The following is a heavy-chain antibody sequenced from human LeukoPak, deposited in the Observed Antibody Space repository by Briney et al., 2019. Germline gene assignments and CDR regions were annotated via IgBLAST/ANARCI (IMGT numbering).Heavy chain of an antibody. CDR3: ARAYDGYYYDSSGYSAFSGYYYMDV. V-gene: IGHV3-9*01. Sequence: PGRSLRLSCAASGFTFDDYAMHWVRQAPGKGLEWVSGISWNSGSIGYADSVKGRFTISRDNAKNSLYLQMNSLRAEDTAVYYCARAYDGYYYDSSGYSAFSGYYYMDVWGKGTTVTVSS. CDR1: GFTFDDYA. J-gene: IGHJ6*03. D-gene: IGHD3-22*01. CDR2: ISWNSGSI.